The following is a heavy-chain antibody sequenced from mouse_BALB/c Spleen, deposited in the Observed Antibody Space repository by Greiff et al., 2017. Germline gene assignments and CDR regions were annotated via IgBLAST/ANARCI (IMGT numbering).Heavy chain of an antibody. Sequence: QVQLQQSGPELVRPGVSVKISCKGSGYTFTDYAMHWVKQSHAKSLEWIGVISTYYGNTNYNQKFKGKATMTVDKSSSTAYMELARLTSEDSAIYYCARSYFDGYYDAMDYWGQGTSVTVSS. V-gene: IGHV1-67*01. J-gene: IGHJ4*01. CDR3: ARSYFDGYYDAMDY. CDR2: ISTYYGNT. D-gene: IGHD2-3*01. CDR1: GYTFTDYA.